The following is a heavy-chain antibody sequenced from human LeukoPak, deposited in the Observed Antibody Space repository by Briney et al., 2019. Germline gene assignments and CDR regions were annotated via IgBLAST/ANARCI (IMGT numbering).Heavy chain of an antibody. Sequence: SETLSLTCTVSGVSISSYYWSWIRQPPGKGLEWIGYIYYSGSTNYNPSLKSRVTISVDTSKNQFSLKLSSVTAADTAVYYCARQLSGISSGYKIDPWGQGTPVTVSS. CDR3: ARQLSGISSGYKIDP. D-gene: IGHD3-22*01. J-gene: IGHJ5*02. CDR1: GVSISSYY. V-gene: IGHV4-59*08. CDR2: IYYSGST.